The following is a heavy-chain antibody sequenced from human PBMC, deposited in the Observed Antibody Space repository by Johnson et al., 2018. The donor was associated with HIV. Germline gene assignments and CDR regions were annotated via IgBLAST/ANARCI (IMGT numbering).Heavy chain of an antibody. J-gene: IGHJ3*02. CDR1: GFTFSFYW. CDR3: AKVIAVAGTGAFDI. D-gene: IGHD6-19*01. V-gene: IGHV3-7*01. CDR2: IKQDGTEK. Sequence: VHLVESGGGLVQPGGSLRLSCAASGFTFSFYWMSWVRQAPGKGLEWVANIKQDGTEKFYADSVKGRFTISIDNAMNSLYLQMNTVRAEDTAVYYCAKVIAVAGTGAFDIWGQGTMVTVSS.